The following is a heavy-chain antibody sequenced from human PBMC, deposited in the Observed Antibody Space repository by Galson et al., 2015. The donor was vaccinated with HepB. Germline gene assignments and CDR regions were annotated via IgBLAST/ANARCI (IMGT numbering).Heavy chain of an antibody. D-gene: IGHD3-10*01. J-gene: IGHJ4*02. CDR2: FDPEDGET. V-gene: IGHV1-24*01. Sequence: SVKVSCKVSGYTLTELSMHWVRQAPGKGLEWMGGFDPEDGETIYAQKFQGRVTMTEDTSTDTAYMELSSLRSEDTAVYYCATSVGRQLWFGYFDYWGQGTLVTVSS. CDR3: ATSVGRQLWFGYFDY. CDR1: GYTLTELS.